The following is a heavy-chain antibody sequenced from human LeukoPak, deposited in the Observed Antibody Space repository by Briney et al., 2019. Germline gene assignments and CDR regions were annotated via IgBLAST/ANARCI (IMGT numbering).Heavy chain of an antibody. CDR3: AREGGYSSTQGGDAFDI. CDR1: GYSISSGYY. CDR2: IYHSGST. Sequence: PSETLSLTCAVSGYSISSGYYWGWIRQPPGKGLEWIGSIYHSGSTYYNPSLKSRVTISVDTSKNQFSLKLSSVTAADTAVYYCAREGGYSSTQGGDAFDIWGQGTMVTVSS. J-gene: IGHJ3*02. D-gene: IGHD2-2*01. V-gene: IGHV4-38-2*02.